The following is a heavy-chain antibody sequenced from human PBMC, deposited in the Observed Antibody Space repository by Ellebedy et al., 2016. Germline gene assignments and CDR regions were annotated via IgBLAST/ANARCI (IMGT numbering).Heavy chain of an antibody. D-gene: IGHD5-18*01. CDR3: ASHTGYDFGYYYFDY. J-gene: IGHJ4*02. Sequence: GESLKISCAASRFTFSSYSMSWVRQAPGKGLEWVSFISSSVSGSTIYYADSVKGRFTISRDNAKNSLFLQMNSLRDEDTAVYYCASHTGYDFGYYYFDYWGQGTLVTVSS. V-gene: IGHV3-48*02. CDR1: RFTFSSYS. CDR2: ISSSVSGSTI.